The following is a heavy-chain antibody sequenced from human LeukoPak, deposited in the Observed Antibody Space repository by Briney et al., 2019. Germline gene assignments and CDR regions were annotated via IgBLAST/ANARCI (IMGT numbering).Heavy chain of an antibody. CDR1: GFTFSSYA. CDR3: AKVLHYSSSKIHYYYYYGMDV. J-gene: IGHJ6*02. D-gene: IGHD6-6*01. V-gene: IGHV3-30-3*01. CDR2: ISYDGSNK. Sequence: GGSLRLSCAASGFTFSSYAMHWVRQAPGKGLEWVAVISYDGSNKYYADSVKGRFTISRDNFKNTLYLQMYSLRPEDTAVYYCAKVLHYSSSKIHYYYYYGMDVWGQGTTVTVSS.